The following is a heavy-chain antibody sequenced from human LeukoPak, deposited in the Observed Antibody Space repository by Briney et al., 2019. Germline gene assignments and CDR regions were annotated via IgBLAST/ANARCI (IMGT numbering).Heavy chain of an antibody. J-gene: IGHJ4*02. CDR1: GFTFSSYW. CDR3: ARGGSPSDY. Sequence: GGSLRLSCAASGFTFSSYWMHWVRQRPGKRLVWVSRIHLDGRTTNYADSVKGRFTISRDNAKNTLSLEMNSLRPEDTAVYYCARGGSPSDYWGQGTLVSVSS. CDR2: IHLDGRTT. V-gene: IGHV3-74*01. D-gene: IGHD3-16*01.